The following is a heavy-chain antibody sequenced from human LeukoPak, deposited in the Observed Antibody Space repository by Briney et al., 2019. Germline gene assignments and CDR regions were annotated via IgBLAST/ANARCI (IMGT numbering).Heavy chain of an antibody. CDR1: GGSFSGYY. J-gene: IGHJ4*02. V-gene: IGHV4-34*01. CDR3: ARDPQHSGLWFGEYEGYYFDY. Sequence: PSETLSLTCAVYGGSFSGYYWSWIRQPPGRGLEWIGEINHSGSTNYNPSLKSRVTISVDTSKNQFSLKLSSVTAADTAVYYCARDPQHSGLWFGEYEGYYFDYWGQGTLVTVSS. CDR2: INHSGST. D-gene: IGHD3-10*01.